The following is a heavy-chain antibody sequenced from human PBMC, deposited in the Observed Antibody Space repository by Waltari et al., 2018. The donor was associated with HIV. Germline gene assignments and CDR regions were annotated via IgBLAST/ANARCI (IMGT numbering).Heavy chain of an antibody. CDR1: GGSFSDYY. Sequence: QVQLQQWGAGLLKPSETLSLTCAVYGGSFSDYYWSWSRQPPGKGLEWIGEINHSGSTNYNPSLNSRVTISVDTSKNQFSLKLSSVTAADTAVYYCARGGNYYRSGSYYKLDYWGQGTLVTVSS. CDR3: ARGGNYYRSGSYYKLDY. D-gene: IGHD3-10*01. V-gene: IGHV4-34*01. J-gene: IGHJ4*02. CDR2: INHSGST.